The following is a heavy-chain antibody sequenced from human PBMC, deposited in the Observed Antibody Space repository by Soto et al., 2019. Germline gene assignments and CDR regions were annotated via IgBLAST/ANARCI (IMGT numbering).Heavy chain of an antibody. CDR2: IDASGST. J-gene: IGHJ4*02. CDR3: ARGGHDFWSGPFDY. V-gene: IGHV4-4*07. Sequence: SETLSLTCTVSDGSISTYYCNWIRQPAGKGLEWIGRIDASGSTDYDPSLKSRVTMSVDTSKNQFSLRLSSVTAADTAVYYCARGGHDFWSGPFDYWGQGAQVTVSS. CDR1: DGSISTYY. D-gene: IGHD3-3*01.